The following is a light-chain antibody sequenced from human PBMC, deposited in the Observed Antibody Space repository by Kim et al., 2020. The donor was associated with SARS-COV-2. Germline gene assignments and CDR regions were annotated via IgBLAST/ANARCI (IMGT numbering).Light chain of an antibody. V-gene: IGLV1-47*01. J-gene: IGLJ2*01. Sequence: ELTQPPSASGTPGQRVTISCSGSSSNIGSNYVYWYQQLPGTAPKLLIYRNDQRPSGVPDRFSGSKSGTSASLAISELRSEDEADYSCAAWDDSLSGVVFGGGTQLTVL. CDR2: RND. CDR1: SSNIGSNY. CDR3: AAWDDSLSGVV.